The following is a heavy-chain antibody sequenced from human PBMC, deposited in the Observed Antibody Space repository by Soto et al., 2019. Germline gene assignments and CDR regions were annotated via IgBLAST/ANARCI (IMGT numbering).Heavy chain of an antibody. V-gene: IGHV1-46*01. J-gene: IGHJ4*02. D-gene: IGHD2-2*02. CDR3: ARDPPCSSTSCYKGYFDY. CDR2: INPSGGST. CDR1: GYTSTSYY. Sequence: ASVKVSCKASGYTSTSYYMHWVRQAPGQGLEWMGIINPSGGSTSYAQKFQGRVTMTRDTSTSTVYMELSSLRSEDTAVYYCARDPPCSSTSCYKGYFDYWGQGTLVTVSS.